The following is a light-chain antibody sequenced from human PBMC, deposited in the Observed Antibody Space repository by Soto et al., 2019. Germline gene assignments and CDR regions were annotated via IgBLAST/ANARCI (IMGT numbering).Light chain of an antibody. CDR2: DVS. Sequence: QSVVTQPASVSGSPGPSITISCTGTSSDVGGYNYVPWYQQHPGKAPKLMIFDVSNRPSGVSNRFSGSKSGNTASLTISGLQAEDEADYYCSSYTSSSTLEFVFGTGTKVTVL. V-gene: IGLV2-14*01. J-gene: IGLJ1*01. CDR3: SSYTSSSTLEFV. CDR1: SSDVGGYNY.